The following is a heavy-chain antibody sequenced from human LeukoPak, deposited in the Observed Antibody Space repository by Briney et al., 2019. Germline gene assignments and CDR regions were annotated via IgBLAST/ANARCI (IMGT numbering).Heavy chain of an antibody. J-gene: IGHJ4*02. CDR2: INHSGST. V-gene: IGHV4-34*01. Sequence: SETLSLTCAVYGGSFSGYYWGWIRQPLGKGLEWIGEINHSGSTNYNPSLKSRVTISVDTSKNQFSLKLSSVTAADTAVYYCASAVFGAAAGTRWGQGTLVTVSS. D-gene: IGHD6-13*01. CDR3: ASAVFGAAAGTR. CDR1: GGSFSGYY.